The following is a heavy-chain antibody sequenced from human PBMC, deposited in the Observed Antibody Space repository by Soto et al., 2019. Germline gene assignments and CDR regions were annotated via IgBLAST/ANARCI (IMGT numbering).Heavy chain of an antibody. CDR3: ARVRRGSSWYYYYGMDV. CDR2: IKQDGSEK. Sequence: GGSLRLSCAASGFTFSSYWMSWVRQAPGKGLEWVANIKQDGSEKYYVDSVKGRFTISRDNAKNSLYLQMNSLRAEDTAVYYCARVRRGSSWYYYYGMDVWGQGTTVTVSS. CDR1: GFTFSSYW. V-gene: IGHV3-7*01. J-gene: IGHJ6*02. D-gene: IGHD6-13*01.